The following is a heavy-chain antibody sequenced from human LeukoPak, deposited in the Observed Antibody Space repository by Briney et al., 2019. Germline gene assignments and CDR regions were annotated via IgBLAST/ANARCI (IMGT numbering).Heavy chain of an antibody. CDR1: GFTVISNY. V-gene: IGHV3-53*01. CDR2: IYSGGNT. D-gene: IGHD1-26*01. J-gene: IGHJ4*02. Sequence: PGGSLRLSCEASGFTVISNYMSWVRQAPGKGLEWVSVIYSGGNTYYADSVEGRFTISRDNSKNTLYLQMKSLRAEDTAVYYCARVRGVGATYDYWGQGTLVTVSS. CDR3: ARVRGVGATYDY.